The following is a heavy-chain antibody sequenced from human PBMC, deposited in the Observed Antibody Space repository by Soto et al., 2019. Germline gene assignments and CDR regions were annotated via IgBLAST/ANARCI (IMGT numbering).Heavy chain of an antibody. Sequence: SETLYLTWAVSGGSISSGGFSWSWIRQPPGKGLEWIGYIYHSESTYYNPSLKSRVTISVDRSKNQFSLKLCSVTAADTAVYYCARVPGPWGQGTLVTVSS. V-gene: IGHV4-30-2*01. J-gene: IGHJ5*02. CDR2: IYHSEST. CDR3: ARVPGP. CDR1: GGSISSGGFS. D-gene: IGHD7-27*01.